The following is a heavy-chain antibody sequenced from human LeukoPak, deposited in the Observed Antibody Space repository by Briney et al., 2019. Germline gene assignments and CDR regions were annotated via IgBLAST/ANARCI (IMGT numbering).Heavy chain of an antibody. V-gene: IGHV6-1*01. CDR2: TYYRSKWYS. D-gene: IGHD6-19*01. Sequence: SQTLSLTCAISGDSVSSDSATWNWIRQSPSRGLEWLGRTYYRSKWYSAYAVSVKSRISINSDTSKNQFSLPLNSVTPEDTAIYYCARGPQWLNYWGQGTLVTVSS. CDR3: ARGPQWLNY. J-gene: IGHJ4*02. CDR1: GDSVSSDSAT.